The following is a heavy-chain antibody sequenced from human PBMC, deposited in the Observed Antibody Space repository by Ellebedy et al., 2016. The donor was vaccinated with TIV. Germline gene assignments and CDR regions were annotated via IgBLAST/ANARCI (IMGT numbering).Heavy chain of an antibody. CDR1: GFPFNIYW. Sequence: GESLKISCAASGFPFNIYWMTWVRQAPGKGLEWVANIKQDGSGKYYVDSVKGRFTISRDNAKNSLYLQMNSLRVEDTAVYYCARDLWERYYYYGMDLWGQGTTVTVSS. D-gene: IGHD1-26*01. CDR2: IKQDGSGK. J-gene: IGHJ6*02. V-gene: IGHV3-7*01. CDR3: ARDLWERYYYYGMDL.